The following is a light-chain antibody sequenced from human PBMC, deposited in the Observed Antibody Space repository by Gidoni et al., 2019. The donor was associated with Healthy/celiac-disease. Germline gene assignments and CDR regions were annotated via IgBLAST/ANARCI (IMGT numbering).Light chain of an antibody. Sequence: EPVSPQSPGTLSLSQADRATLSCRDSQSVSSSYLAWYQQKPGQAPRLLIYGASRSATGIPDSFSGSGSGTYFTRTISRLEPEDFAVYYCQQYGTPKTFGPGTKVEIK. CDR2: GAS. V-gene: IGKV3-20*01. CDR3: QQYGTPKT. J-gene: IGKJ3*01. CDR1: QSVSSSY.